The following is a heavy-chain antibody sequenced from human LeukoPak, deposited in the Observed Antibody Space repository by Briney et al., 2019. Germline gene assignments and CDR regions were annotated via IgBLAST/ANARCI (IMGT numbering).Heavy chain of an antibody. D-gene: IGHD6-19*01. J-gene: IGHJ4*02. Sequence: GGSLRLSCAASGFTFSSNGMHWVRQVPGKGLEWVAVISYDGSKKYYTDPVKGRFTISRDNSKNTLYLQMNCLRAEDTAMYYCARENGWSYCDYWGQGTLVTVSS. CDR3: ARENGWSYCDY. CDR1: GFTFSSNG. V-gene: IGHV3-30*03. CDR2: ISYDGSKK.